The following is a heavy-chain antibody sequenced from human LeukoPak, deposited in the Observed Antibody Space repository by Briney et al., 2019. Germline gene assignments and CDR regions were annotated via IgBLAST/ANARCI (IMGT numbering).Heavy chain of an antibody. CDR3: ARSWYFDL. Sequence: PGGSLRLSCAASGFTFSSYVMTWVRHGPGKGLEWVTTTTGSGATTDYADSVKGRFPISRDNSRNTLSLQMNSLRAEDTAVYYCARSWYFDLWGRGTLVTVSS. V-gene: IGHV3-23*01. CDR2: TTGSGATT. CDR1: GFTFSSYV. J-gene: IGHJ2*01.